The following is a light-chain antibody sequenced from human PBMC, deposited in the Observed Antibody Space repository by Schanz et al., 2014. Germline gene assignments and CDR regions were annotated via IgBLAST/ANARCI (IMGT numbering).Light chain of an antibody. CDR1: QSVSSN. CDR3: QQRSNWPYT. CDR2: GAS. J-gene: IGKJ2*01. V-gene: IGKV3-11*01. Sequence: EIVMTQSPATLSVSPGERATLSCRASQSVSSNLAWYQQKPGQAPRLLIYGASSSATGIPARFSGSGSGTDFTLTISSLEPEDFAVYYCQQRSNWPYTFGQGTKLEIK.